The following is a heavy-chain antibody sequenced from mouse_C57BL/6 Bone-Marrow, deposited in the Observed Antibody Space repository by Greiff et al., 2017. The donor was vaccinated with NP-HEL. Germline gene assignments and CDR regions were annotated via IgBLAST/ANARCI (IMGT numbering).Heavy chain of an antibody. CDR3: ARKADSGRSYEFAY. D-gene: IGHD1-1*01. V-gene: IGHV1-50*01. J-gene: IGHJ3*01. Sequence: VQLQQPGAELVKPGASVKLSCKASGYTFTTYWMQWVKQRPGQGLEWIGEIDPSDSYTNYNQKFKGKATLTVDTSSSTANMQLSSLTSEDSAVYYGARKADSGRSYEFAYGGRGTLVTVSA. CDR2: IDPSDSYT. CDR1: GYTFTTYW.